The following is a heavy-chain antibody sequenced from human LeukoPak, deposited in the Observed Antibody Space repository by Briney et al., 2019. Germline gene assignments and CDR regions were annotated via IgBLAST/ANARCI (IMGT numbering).Heavy chain of an antibody. Sequence: PGRSLRLSCAASGFTFSSYGMHWVRQAPGKGLEWLVLIWDDGSKEKYADSVKGRFTISRDNSKNTLYLQMNSLRAEDTAVYYCARGRGISSRCVDYWGQGTLVSVSS. CDR2: IWDDGSKE. CDR3: ARGRGISSRCVDY. V-gene: IGHV3-33*01. D-gene: IGHD6-13*01. CDR1: GFTFSSYG. J-gene: IGHJ4*02.